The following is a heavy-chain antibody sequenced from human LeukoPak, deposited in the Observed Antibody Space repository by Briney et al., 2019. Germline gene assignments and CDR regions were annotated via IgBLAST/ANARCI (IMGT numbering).Heavy chain of an antibody. Sequence: PGGSLRLSCAASGFTFSNAWMSWVRQAPGKGLEWVGRIKSKTDGGTTDYAAPVKGRFTISRDDSKNTLYLQMNSLKTEDTAVYYCVAGGYCNSTSCSGDYWGQGTLVTVSS. CDR3: VAGGYCNSTSCSGDY. CDR1: GFTFSNAW. J-gene: IGHJ4*02. CDR2: IKSKTDGGTT. V-gene: IGHV3-15*01. D-gene: IGHD2-2*01.